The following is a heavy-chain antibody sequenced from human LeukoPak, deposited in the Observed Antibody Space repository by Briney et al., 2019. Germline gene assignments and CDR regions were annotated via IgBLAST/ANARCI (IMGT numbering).Heavy chain of an antibody. CDR2: ITSNGGST. CDR3: ARDQRSYYYYGMDA. V-gene: IGHV3-64*01. D-gene: IGHD5-24*01. J-gene: IGHJ6*02. CDR1: GFTFSNYA. Sequence: GGSLRLSCAASGFTFSNYAMHWVRQAPGKGLEYVSAITSNGGSTYYANSVKGRFTISRDNSKNTLYLQMGSLRAEDMAVYCCARDQRSYYYYGMDAWGQGTTVTVSS.